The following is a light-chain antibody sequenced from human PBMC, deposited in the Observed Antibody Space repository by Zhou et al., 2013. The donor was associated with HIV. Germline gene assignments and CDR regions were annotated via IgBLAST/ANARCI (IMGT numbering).Light chain of an antibody. J-gene: IGKJ1*01. CDR3: QQYDDWPWT. Sequence: EILLTQSPATLSLSPGDRATLSCRTSQTITDNYLAWYQQKPGQAPRLLIYDSSSRATGCPARFSGGGSGTEFTLTISSLESEDFAVYSCQQYDDWPWTFGQGTKVEIK. CDR2: DSS. CDR1: QTITDN. V-gene: IGKV3-15*01.